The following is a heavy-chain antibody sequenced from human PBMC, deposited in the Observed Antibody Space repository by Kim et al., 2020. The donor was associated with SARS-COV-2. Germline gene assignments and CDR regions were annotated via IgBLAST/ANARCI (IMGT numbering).Heavy chain of an antibody. CDR2: IYYTGRT. J-gene: IGHJ4*01. CDR3: ARATRRHTYWKVDY. Sequence: GSLRLSCTVSGGSISSSDYYWGWIRQPPGKGLEWIGYIYYTGRTSYNPSLKSRVTISVDTSKNQFSLKLSSVTAADTALYYCARATRRHTYWKVDYWG. V-gene: IGHV4-39*01. CDR1: GGSISSSDYY. D-gene: IGHD1-1*01.